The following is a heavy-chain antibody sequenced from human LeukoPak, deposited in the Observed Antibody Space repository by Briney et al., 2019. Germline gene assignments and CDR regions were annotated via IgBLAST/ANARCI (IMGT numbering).Heavy chain of an antibody. V-gene: IGHV4-38-2*01. CDR3: ARVAVEAYGGNNWFDP. Sequence: SETLSLTCAVSGYSVKSGYYWGWIRQPPGKGLEWIGSMHHSGSTSYNPSLESQVSIEIDTSRNQVSLKLSYVTAADTAVYYCARVAVEAYGGNNWFDPWGQGTLVTVSS. CDR1: GYSVKSGYY. CDR2: MHHSGST. D-gene: IGHD4-23*01. J-gene: IGHJ5*02.